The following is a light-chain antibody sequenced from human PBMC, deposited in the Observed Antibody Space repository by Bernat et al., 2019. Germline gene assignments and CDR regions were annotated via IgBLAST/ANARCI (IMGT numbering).Light chain of an antibody. CDR2: LEGSGSY. CDR1: SGHSGYT. Sequence: QPVLTQSSSASASLGSSVKLTRTLSSGHSGYTIAWHQQQPGKAPRYLMKLEGSGSYNKGSGVPDRFSGSSSGADRYLTITNLQSEDEVDYYCETWDSNTRVFGGGTKLTVL. V-gene: IGLV4-60*03. J-gene: IGLJ3*02. CDR3: ETWDSNTRV.